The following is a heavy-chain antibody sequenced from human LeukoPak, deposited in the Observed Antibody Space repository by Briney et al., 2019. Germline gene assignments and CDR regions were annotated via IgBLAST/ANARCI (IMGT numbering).Heavy chain of an antibody. Sequence: GGSLRLSCAASGFTFSDYYMSWIRQAPGKGLEWVSYISSSSSTIYYADSVKGRFTISRDNAKNSLYLQMNSLRAEDTAVYYCARVESSSWYVYLPDYWGQGTLVTVSS. CDR3: ARVESSSWYVYLPDY. CDR2: ISSSSSTI. CDR1: GFTFSDYY. V-gene: IGHV3-11*04. D-gene: IGHD6-13*01. J-gene: IGHJ4*02.